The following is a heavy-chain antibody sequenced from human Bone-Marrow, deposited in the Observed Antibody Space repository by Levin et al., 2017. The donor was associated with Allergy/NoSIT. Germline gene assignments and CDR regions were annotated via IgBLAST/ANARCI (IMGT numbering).Heavy chain of an antibody. CDR2: INSRGTTA. J-gene: IGHJ6*02. Sequence: PGGSLRLSCAASGFTFINHWMLWVRQVPGKGLVWVSRINSRGTTAHYAGSVRGRFTISRDNAENTLYLQMNSLRVEDTAVYYCARGGGAELSDAHYYGMNVWGQGTTVTVSS. CDR1: GFTFINHW. D-gene: IGHD1-14*01. V-gene: IGHV3-74*01. CDR3: ARGGGAELSDAHYYGMNV.